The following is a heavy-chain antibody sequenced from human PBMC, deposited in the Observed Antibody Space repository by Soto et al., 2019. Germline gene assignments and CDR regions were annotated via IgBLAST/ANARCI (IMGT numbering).Heavy chain of an antibody. J-gene: IGHJ4*02. CDR3: ARPKDYDDCLDL. D-gene: IGHD3-22*01. CDR1: GYAFTRFT. V-gene: IGHV1-3*04. Sequence: QAQLVQSGAEVQKPGASVKVSCKASGYAFTRFTIHWVRQAPGQRLEWMGSINTGNGNTRFLQKFQGSVTFTRDTSAHTAYMELSSLISEDTAVYYCARPKDYDDCLDLWGQGTLVTVSS. CDR2: INTGNGNT.